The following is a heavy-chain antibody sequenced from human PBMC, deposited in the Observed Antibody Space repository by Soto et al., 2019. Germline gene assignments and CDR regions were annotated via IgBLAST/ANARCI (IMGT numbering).Heavy chain of an antibody. CDR3: ARCPAARQWLLCDF. Sequence: GESLKISCRGSGYNFTNYWIGWVRQMPGKGLEWMGIIYPGDSNTRYSPSFKGQVTISADKSMTTAYLQWSSLKASDSAIYYFARCPAARQWLLCDFWGQGTLVTVSS. CDR2: IYPGDSNT. V-gene: IGHV5-51*01. CDR1: GYNFTNYW. J-gene: IGHJ4*02. D-gene: IGHD2-2*01.